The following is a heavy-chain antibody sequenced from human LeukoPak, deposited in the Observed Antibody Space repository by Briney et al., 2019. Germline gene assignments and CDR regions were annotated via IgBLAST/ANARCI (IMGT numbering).Heavy chain of an antibody. CDR2: IYYSGNI. CDR3: ARQTGSGLFILP. Sequence: SETLSLTCTVSGVSISSSNSCWGWIRQPPGKGLEWFGSIYYSGNIYYHASLKSQVSISIDTSKNQFSLRLTSVTAADTAVYYCARQTGSGLFILPGGQGTLVTVSS. CDR1: GVSISSSNSC. J-gene: IGHJ4*02. V-gene: IGHV4-39*01. D-gene: IGHD3/OR15-3a*01.